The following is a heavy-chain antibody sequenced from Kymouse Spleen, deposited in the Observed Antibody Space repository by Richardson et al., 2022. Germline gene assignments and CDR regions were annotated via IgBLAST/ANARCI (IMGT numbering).Heavy chain of an antibody. D-gene: IGHD1-7*01. Sequence: QVQLQQWGAGLLKPSETLSLTCAVYGGSFSGYYWSWIRQPPGKGLEWIGEINHSGSTNYNPSLKSRVTISVDTSKNQFSLKLSSVTAADTAVYYCARGRTGTTDYFDYWGQGTLVTVSS. V-gene: IGHV4-34*01. CDR2: INHSGST. CDR3: ARGRTGTTDYFDY. J-gene: IGHJ4*02. CDR1: GGSFSGYY.